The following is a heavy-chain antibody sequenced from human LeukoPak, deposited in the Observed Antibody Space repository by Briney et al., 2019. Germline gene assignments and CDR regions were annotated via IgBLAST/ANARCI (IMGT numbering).Heavy chain of an antibody. V-gene: IGHV1-69*04. Sequence: GSSVRVSCKASGGTFSIYAISWVRQAPGQGVEWMGRIIPILGIANYAQKFQGRVTITADKSTSTAYMELSSLRSEDTAVYYCARGSYSGYDYFDYWGQGTLVTVSS. CDR2: IIPILGIA. J-gene: IGHJ4*02. D-gene: IGHD5-12*01. CDR1: GGTFSIYA. CDR3: ARGSYSGYDYFDY.